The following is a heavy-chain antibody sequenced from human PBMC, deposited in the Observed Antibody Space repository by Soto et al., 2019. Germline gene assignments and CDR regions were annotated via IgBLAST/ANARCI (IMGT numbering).Heavy chain of an antibody. CDR1: GFTFNNYW. Sequence: GGSLRLSCAASGFTFNNYWMTWVRQAPGRGLEWVANIKQDGSGKYYVDSVKGRFTISRDNAKNSLYLQMNSLRAEDTAVYYCASRPSEVKYYGVFDYWGQGALVTVSS. D-gene: IGHD3-3*01. V-gene: IGHV3-7*03. CDR2: IKQDGSGK. J-gene: IGHJ4*02. CDR3: ASRPSEVKYYGVFDY.